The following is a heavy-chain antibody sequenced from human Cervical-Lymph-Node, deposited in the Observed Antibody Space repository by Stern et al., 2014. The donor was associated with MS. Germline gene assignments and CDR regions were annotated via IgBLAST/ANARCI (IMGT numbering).Heavy chain of an antibody. D-gene: IGHD4-23*01. CDR3: ARGKTRNYFNY. J-gene: IGHJ4*02. CDR2: IYYSGST. V-gene: IGHV4-31*03. Sequence: QLQLQESGPGLVKPSQTLSLTCTVSGGSISSGGYYWSWIRQHPGMGLEWIGYIYYSGSTYYNPSLKSRVAISVDTSKNQFSLKLSSVTAADSAVFYCARGKTRNYFNYWGQGTLVTVSS. CDR1: GGSISSGGYY.